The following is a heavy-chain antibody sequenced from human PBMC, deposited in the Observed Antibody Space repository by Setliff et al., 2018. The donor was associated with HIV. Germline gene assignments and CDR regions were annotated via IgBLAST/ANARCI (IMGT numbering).Heavy chain of an antibody. V-gene: IGHV3-30*07. CDR3: VRDWLVREIIAVYYFDH. D-gene: IGHD3-10*01. J-gene: IGHJ4*02. CDR1: GFTFSTYA. CDR2: ISYDGSKK. Sequence: PGGSLRLSCAASGFTFSTYAMHWVRQAPGKGLEWVAIISYDGSKKYYADSVKGRFSISRDNAKNSLYLQMNSLRAEDTAVYYCVRDWLVREIIAVYYFDHWGQGTLVTVSS.